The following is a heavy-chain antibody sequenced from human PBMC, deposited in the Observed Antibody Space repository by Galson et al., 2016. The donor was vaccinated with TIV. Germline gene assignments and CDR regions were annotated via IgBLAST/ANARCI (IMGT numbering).Heavy chain of an antibody. D-gene: IGHD2-2*02. Sequence: SLRLSCAATGFSFSSYEMNWVRQAPGKGLEWVSYIIESGRTIYYADSVKGRFTISRDNAKNSLYLQMNSLRVEDTATYYCARGRGYCSTTSCYMDYWGQGTLVTVSP. J-gene: IGHJ4*02. CDR1: GFSFSSYE. CDR2: IIESGRTI. CDR3: ARGRGYCSTTSCYMDY. V-gene: IGHV3-48*03.